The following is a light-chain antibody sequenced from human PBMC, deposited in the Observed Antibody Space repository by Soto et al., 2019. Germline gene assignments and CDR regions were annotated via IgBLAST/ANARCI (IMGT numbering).Light chain of an antibody. J-gene: IGLJ1*01. Sequence: QSALTQPASVSGSPGQPITISCTETSSDVGSYNLVSWYQHHPGKAPKLMIYEDNKRPSGVSNRFSGSKSGNTASLTISGLQAEDEADYYCCSYAGSNTYVFGTGTKVTVL. CDR3: CSYAGSNTYV. CDR1: SSDVGSYNL. V-gene: IGLV2-23*01. CDR2: EDN.